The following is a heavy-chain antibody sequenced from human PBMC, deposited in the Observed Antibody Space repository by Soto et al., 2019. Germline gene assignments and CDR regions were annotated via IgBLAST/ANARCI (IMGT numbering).Heavy chain of an antibody. Sequence: QVHLQESGPGLVKPSGTLSHTCAVSGGSITTNWWSWVRQPPGKGLEWIGEIYHSGTTNYNPSLRGRVTISVDKSNNQFSLNLNSVTAADSAIYYCARYIAVPRTRGFDYWGQGNLVTVSS. CDR1: GGSITTNW. V-gene: IGHV4-4*02. D-gene: IGHD6-19*01. J-gene: IGHJ4*02. CDR3: ARYIAVPRTRGFDY. CDR2: IYHSGTT.